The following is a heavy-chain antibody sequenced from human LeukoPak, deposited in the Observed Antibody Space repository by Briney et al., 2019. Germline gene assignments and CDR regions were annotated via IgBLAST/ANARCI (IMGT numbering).Heavy chain of an antibody. CDR2: ISSSSSYI. D-gene: IGHD4-17*01. J-gene: IGHJ4*02. CDR1: GFTFSSCS. CDR3: AKDYHYGGSFDY. V-gene: IGHV3-21*01. Sequence: PGGSLRLSCAASGFTFSSCSMNWVRQAPGKGLEWVSSISSSSSYIYYADSVKGRFTISRDNAKNSLYLQMNSLRAEDTAIYYCAKDYHYGGSFDYWGQGTLVTVSS.